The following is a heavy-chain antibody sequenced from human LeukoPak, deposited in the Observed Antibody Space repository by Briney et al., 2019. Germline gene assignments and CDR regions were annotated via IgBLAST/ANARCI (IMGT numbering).Heavy chain of an antibody. D-gene: IGHD6-19*01. CDR2: INAGNGNT. J-gene: IGHJ5*02. V-gene: IGHV1-3*01. Sequence: ASVKVSCKASGYTFTSYAMHWVRQAPGQRLEWMGWINAGNGNTKYSQKFQGRVTITRDTSASTAYMELSSLRSEDTAVYYCARDLAVAGTGYNWFDPWGQGTLVTVSS. CDR3: ARDLAVAGTGYNWFDP. CDR1: GYTFTSYA.